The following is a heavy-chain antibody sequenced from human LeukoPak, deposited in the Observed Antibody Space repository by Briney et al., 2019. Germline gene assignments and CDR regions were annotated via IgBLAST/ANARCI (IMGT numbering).Heavy chain of an antibody. J-gene: IGHJ1*01. Sequence: GGSLRLSCAASGFSFKSYAMSWVRQAPGKGLEWVSAINNDGDSTYSADSVKGRFTVSRDNSKNTLYLQMNSLRAEDAAVYYCAQQVGYCSSGNCYFTYWGQGTLVTVSS. CDR3: AQQVGYCSSGNCYFTY. V-gene: IGHV3-23*01. D-gene: IGHD2-15*01. CDR2: INNDGDST. CDR1: GFSFKSYA.